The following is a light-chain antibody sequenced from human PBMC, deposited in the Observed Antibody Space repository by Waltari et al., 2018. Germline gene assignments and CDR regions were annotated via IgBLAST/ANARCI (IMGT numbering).Light chain of an antibody. V-gene: IGLV1-36*01. CDR3: ASWDDSLNGVV. CDR2: YED. Sequence: QSVLTQPPSVSEAPRQRVTISCSGSSSNIGNNAVNLFQQLPGKAPKLLIFYEDPLPPGFSDRFSGSKSGTSASLAISGLQSEDEADYYCASWDDSLNGVVFGGGTKLTVL. J-gene: IGLJ2*01. CDR1: SSNIGNNA.